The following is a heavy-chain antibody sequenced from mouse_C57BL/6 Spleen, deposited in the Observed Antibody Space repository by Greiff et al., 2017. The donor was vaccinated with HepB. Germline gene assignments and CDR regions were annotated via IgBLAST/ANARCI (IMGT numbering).Heavy chain of an antibody. J-gene: IGHJ3*01. D-gene: IGHD1-1*01. CDR2: IWTGGGT. Sequence: VQLVESGPGLVAPSQSLSITCTVSGFSLTSYAISWVRQPPGKGLEWLGVIWTGGGTNYNSALKSRLSISKDNSMSPVFLKMNSLQTDDTARYYCARMDYYGSSYVGPWFAYWGQVTLVTVSA. CDR1: GFSLTSYA. V-gene: IGHV2-9-1*01. CDR3: ARMDYYGSSYVGPWFAY.